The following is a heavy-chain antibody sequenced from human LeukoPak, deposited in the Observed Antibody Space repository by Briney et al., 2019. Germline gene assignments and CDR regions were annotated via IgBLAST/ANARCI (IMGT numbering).Heavy chain of an antibody. Sequence: GRSLRLSCAASGFTFSSYAMHWVRQAPGKGLEWVAVISYDGSNKYYADSVKGRFTISRDNSKNTLYLQMNSLRAEDTAVYYCAICRRIQLWSYYFDYWGQGTLVTVSS. CDR1: GFTFSSYA. J-gene: IGHJ4*02. D-gene: IGHD5-18*01. V-gene: IGHV3-30-3*01. CDR2: ISYDGSNK. CDR3: AICRRIQLWSYYFDY.